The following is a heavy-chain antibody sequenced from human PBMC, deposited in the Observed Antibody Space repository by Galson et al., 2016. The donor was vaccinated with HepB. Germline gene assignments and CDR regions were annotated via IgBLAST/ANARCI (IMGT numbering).Heavy chain of an antibody. Sequence: SETLSLTCTVSGGSISTNVYYWAWIRQPPGKGLELIANIYYSGNTYYNPSLKSRVTISLDRSKNQFSLQLSSVTAADTALYYCARRRGLYNFDYWGQGTLVTVSS. CDR2: IYYSGNT. CDR3: ARRRGLYNFDY. CDR1: GGSISTNVYY. J-gene: IGHJ4*02. D-gene: IGHD2-8*01. V-gene: IGHV4-39*01.